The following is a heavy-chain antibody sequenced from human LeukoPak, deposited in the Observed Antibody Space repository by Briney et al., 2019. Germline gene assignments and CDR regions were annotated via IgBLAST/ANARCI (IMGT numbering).Heavy chain of an antibody. D-gene: IGHD6-19*01. Sequence: GGSLRLSCAASGFTFTDYWMSWVRQAPGKGLEWVANIKQDGSEKYYVDSVKGRFTISRDNAKNSLYLQMNSLRAEDTAVYYCARDRGHSGWYLHDAFDIWGQGTMVTVSS. CDR3: ARDRGHSGWYLHDAFDI. CDR1: GFTFTDYW. CDR2: IKQDGSEK. J-gene: IGHJ3*02. V-gene: IGHV3-7*01.